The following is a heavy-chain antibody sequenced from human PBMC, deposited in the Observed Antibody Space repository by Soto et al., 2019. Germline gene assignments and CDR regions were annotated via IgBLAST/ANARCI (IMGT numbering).Heavy chain of an antibody. J-gene: IGHJ6*02. CDR1: GLIFRSYA. CDR2: ISGSGGST. Sequence: GSFRLSCAASGLIFRSYALSWVRQAPGKGLEWVSAISGSGGSTYYADSVKGRFTISRDNSKNTLYLQMNSLRAEDTAVYYCAKDFERARHSRSGYCYGMDVWGQGTTVTVSS. D-gene: IGHD6-13*01. V-gene: IGHV3-23*01. CDR3: AKDFERARHSRSGYCYGMDV.